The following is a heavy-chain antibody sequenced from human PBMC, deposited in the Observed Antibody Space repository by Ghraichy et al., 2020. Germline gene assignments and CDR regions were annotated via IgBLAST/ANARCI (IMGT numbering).Heavy chain of an antibody. CDR1: GFTFGRQW. D-gene: IGHD3-10*01. V-gene: IGHV3-7*03. CDR3: AGGSGSGGGVMDV. J-gene: IGHJ6*03. CDR2: VMQDGSEK. Sequence: GGSLRLSCAASGFTFGRQWMRWVRQAPGKGLEWVASVMQDGSEKYYLESVKGRFTISSDNAKNSVYLQMNSLRAEDTAVYYCAGGSGSGGGVMDVWGKGTMVTVSS.